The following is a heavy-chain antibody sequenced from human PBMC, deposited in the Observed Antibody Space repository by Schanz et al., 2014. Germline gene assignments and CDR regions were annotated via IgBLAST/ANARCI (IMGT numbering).Heavy chain of an antibody. J-gene: IGHJ4*02. CDR1: GGTFSTYT. CDR3: ASSGAGYSSSWDFDY. CDR2: IIPILGIA. V-gene: IGHV1-69*02. Sequence: QVQLVQSGAEVKKPGSSVKVSCKASGGTFSTYTISWVRQAPGQGLEWMGRIIPILGIANYAQKFQGRVTSTAYTSTFTAYIDVSSLRAEDTAVYYCASSGAGYSSSWDFDYWGQGTLVTVSS. D-gene: IGHD6-13*01.